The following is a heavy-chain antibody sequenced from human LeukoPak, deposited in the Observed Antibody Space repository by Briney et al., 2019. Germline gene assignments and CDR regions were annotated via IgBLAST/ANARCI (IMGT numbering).Heavy chain of an antibody. V-gene: IGHV3-11*01. CDR2: ISSSGSTI. J-gene: IGHJ5*02. CDR3: ARDPRGYCSSTSCHPWFDP. CDR1: GSTSSDYY. Sequence: GGSLRLSCAASGSTSSDYYMSWIRQAPGKGLEWVSYISSSGSTIYYADSVKGRFTISRDNAKNSLYLQTNSLRAEDTAVYYCARDPRGYCSSTSCHPWFDPWGQGTLVTVSS. D-gene: IGHD2-2*01.